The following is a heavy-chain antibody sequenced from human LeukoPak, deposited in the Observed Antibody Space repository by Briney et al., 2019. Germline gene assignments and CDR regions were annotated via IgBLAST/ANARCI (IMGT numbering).Heavy chain of an antibody. CDR2: INPNSGGT. Sequence: ASVKVSCKASGYTFTGYYLHWVRQAPGQGLEWMGWINPNSGGTNYAQKFQGRVTMTRDTSISTAYMEVSRLRSDDTAVYYCARDVPIEGATTRGHDYWGQGTLVTVSS. CDR3: ARDVPIEGATTRGHDY. V-gene: IGHV1-2*02. CDR1: GYTFTGYY. J-gene: IGHJ4*02. D-gene: IGHD1-26*01.